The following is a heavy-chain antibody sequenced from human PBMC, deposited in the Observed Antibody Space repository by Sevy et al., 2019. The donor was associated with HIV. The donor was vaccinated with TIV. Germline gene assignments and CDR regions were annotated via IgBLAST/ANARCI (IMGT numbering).Heavy chain of an antibody. CDR3: ATTKDYYEDSGDPFDY. CDR1: GYRLTGLS. CDR2: FDPEDGET. Sequence: ASVKVSCKVSGYRLTGLSMHWVRQAPGKGPEWMASFDPEDGETFYEQKFQGRLTLTEDTSTDTAYMGLSSLRAEDTAVYYCATTKDYYEDSGDPFDYWGQGTLVTVSS. J-gene: IGHJ4*02. V-gene: IGHV1-24*01. D-gene: IGHD3-22*01.